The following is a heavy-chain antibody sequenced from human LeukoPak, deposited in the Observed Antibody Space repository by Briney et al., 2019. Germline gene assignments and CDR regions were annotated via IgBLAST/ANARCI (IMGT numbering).Heavy chain of an antibody. D-gene: IGHD5-18*01. J-gene: IGHJ5*02. Sequence: GGSLRLSCAASGFTFSSYAMSWVRQAPGKGLEWVSAISGSGGRTYYADSVRGRFTISRENSKKTLYLQMNSLRAEDTAVYYCAKDFLVTAMWFDPWGQGTLVTVSS. CDR1: GFTFSSYA. CDR3: AKDFLVTAMWFDP. V-gene: IGHV3-23*01. CDR2: ISGSGGRT.